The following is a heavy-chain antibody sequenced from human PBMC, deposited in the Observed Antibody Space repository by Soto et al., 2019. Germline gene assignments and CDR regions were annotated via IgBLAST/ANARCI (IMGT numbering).Heavy chain of an antibody. CDR1: GYSFISYW. V-gene: IGHV5-51*01. D-gene: IGHD2-15*01. CDR2: IYPGDSDT. CDR3: TSQYCSGGSCYSFGIDAFDI. J-gene: IGHJ3*02. Sequence: PGESLKISCKCSGYSFISYWIGWVRQMPGKGLEWMGIIYPGDSDTRYSPSFQGQVTISADKSISTAYLQWSSLKASDTAMYYCTSQYCSGGSCYSFGIDAFDIWGQGTMVTVSS.